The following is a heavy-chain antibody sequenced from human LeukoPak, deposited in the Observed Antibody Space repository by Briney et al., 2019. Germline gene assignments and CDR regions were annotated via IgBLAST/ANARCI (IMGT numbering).Heavy chain of an antibody. CDR1: GGSISSYY. CDR2: IYYSGST. Sequence: NPSETLSLTCTVSGGSISSYYWSWIRQPPGKGLEWIGYIYYSGSTNYNPSLKSRVTISVDTSKNQFSLKLSSVTAADTAVYYCARHLDTAMVNFDYWGQGTLVTVSS. CDR3: ARHLDTAMVNFDY. D-gene: IGHD5-18*01. V-gene: IGHV4-59*01. J-gene: IGHJ4*02.